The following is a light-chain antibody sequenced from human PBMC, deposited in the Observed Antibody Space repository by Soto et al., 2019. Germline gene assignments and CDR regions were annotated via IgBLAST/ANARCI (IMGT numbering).Light chain of an antibody. J-gene: IGKJ1*01. V-gene: IGKV3-20*01. CDR3: QQYGSLPWT. CDR1: QSVSSNY. CDR2: GAS. Sequence: EIVLTQSPGTLSLSPGEKATLSCRASQSVSSNYLAWYQQKPGQAPRPLIYGASSRAIGIPDRFSGSGSGTDFTLTISRLEPEDFAVYYCQQYGSLPWTFGKGTKV.